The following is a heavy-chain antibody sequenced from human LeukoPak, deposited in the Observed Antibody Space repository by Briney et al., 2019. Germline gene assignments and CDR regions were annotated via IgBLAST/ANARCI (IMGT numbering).Heavy chain of an antibody. J-gene: IGHJ4*02. Sequence: ASVKVSCKASGYTFTSYDINWVRQATGHGLEWMVWMNPNSGNTGYAQKFQGRVTMTRNTSISTAYMELSSLRSEDTAVYYCARSQRAYSGSYPLCYWGQGTLVTVSS. D-gene: IGHD1-26*01. V-gene: IGHV1-8*01. CDR1: GYTFTSYD. CDR2: MNPNSGNT. CDR3: ARSQRAYSGSYPLCY.